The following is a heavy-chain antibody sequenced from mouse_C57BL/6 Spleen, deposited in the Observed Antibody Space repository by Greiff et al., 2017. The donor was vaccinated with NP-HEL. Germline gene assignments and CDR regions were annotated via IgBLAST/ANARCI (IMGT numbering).Heavy chain of an antibody. CDR1: GYTFTDYY. Sequence: EVQLQQSGPELVKPGASVKISCKASGYTFTDYYMNWVKQSHGKSLEWIGDINPNNGGTSYNQKFKGKATLTVDKSSSTAYMELRSLTSEDTAVYYCAGITTVVATRDYAMDYWGKGTSVTVSS. D-gene: IGHD1-1*01. J-gene: IGHJ4*01. CDR2: INPNNGGT. V-gene: IGHV1-26*01. CDR3: AGITTVVATRDYAMDY.